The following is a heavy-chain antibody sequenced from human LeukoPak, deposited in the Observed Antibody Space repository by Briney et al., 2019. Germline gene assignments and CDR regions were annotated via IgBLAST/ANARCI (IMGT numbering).Heavy chain of an antibody. D-gene: IGHD6-19*01. Sequence: SVKVSCKASGYTFTNYGINWVRQAPGQGLEWMGGIIPIFGTANYAQKFQGRVTITADESTSTAYMELSSLRSEDTAVYYCARGQSIAVAGTNYWGQGTLVTVSS. CDR1: GYTFTNYG. CDR2: IIPIFGTA. V-gene: IGHV1-69*13. CDR3: ARGQSIAVAGTNY. J-gene: IGHJ4*02.